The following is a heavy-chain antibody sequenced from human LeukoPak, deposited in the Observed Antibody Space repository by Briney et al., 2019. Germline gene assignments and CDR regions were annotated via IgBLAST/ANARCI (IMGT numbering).Heavy chain of an antibody. CDR2: IYYSGST. D-gene: IGHD3-10*01. J-gene: IGHJ4*02. CDR3: ARYGSGSYYY. V-gene: IGHV4-59*01. CDR1: GGSISSYY. Sequence: PSETLSLTCTVSGGSISSYYWSWIRQPPGKELEWIGYIYYSGSTNYNPSLKSRVTISVDTSKNQFSLKLSSVTAADTAVYYCARYGSGSYYYWGQGTLVTVSS.